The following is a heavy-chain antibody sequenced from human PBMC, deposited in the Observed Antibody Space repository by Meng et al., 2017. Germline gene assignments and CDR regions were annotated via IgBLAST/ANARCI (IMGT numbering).Heavy chain of an antibody. CDR2: VSPNGAT. V-gene: IGHV4-4*03. J-gene: IGHJ4*02. CDR3: ATDDHGDDFDY. D-gene: IGHD4-17*01. Sequence: PQQESVPGRVTPLGALSLTSPVSGGSFSTNNWWGWVRQPPGKGLEWIGEVSPNGATNYNPSLKSRVTISVDKSNNHLSLGLTSVTAADTAVYYCATDDHGDDFDYWGQGILVTVSS. CDR1: GGSFSTNNW.